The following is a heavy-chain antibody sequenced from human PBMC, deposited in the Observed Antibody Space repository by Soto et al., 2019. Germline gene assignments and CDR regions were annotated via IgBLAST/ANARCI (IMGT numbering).Heavy chain of an antibody. CDR2: INPSGGST. CDR3: ARTTIFGVVAKPNYYYGMDV. D-gene: IGHD3-3*01. J-gene: IGHJ6*02. CDR1: GYTFTSYY. V-gene: IGHV1-46*01. Sequence: GASVKVSCKASGYTFTSYYMHWVRQAPGQGLEWMGIINPSGGSTSYAQKFQGRVTMTRDTSTSTVYMELSSLRSEDTAVYYCARTTIFGVVAKPNYYYGMDVWGQGTTVTVSS.